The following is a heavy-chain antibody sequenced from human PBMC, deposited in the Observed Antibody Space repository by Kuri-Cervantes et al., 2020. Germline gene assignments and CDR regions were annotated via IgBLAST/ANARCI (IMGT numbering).Heavy chain of an antibody. V-gene: IGHV1-69*13. D-gene: IGHD3-3*01. Sequence: SVKVSCKASGYTFTSYAISWVRQAPGQGLEWMGGIIPIFGTANYAQKFQGRVTITADESTSTAYVELSSLRSEDTAVYYCASSPTIFGVVTNADLYYFDYWGQGTLVTVSS. CDR1: GYTFTSYA. CDR3: ASSPTIFGVVTNADLYYFDY. CDR2: IIPIFGTA. J-gene: IGHJ4*02.